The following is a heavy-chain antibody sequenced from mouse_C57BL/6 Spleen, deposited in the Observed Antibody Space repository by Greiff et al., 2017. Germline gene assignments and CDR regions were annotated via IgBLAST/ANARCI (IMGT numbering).Heavy chain of an antibody. CDR3: AVQYYGSSYYFDY. J-gene: IGHJ2*01. Sequence: QVQLKQPGAELVKPGASVKLSCKASGYTFTSYWMQWVKQRPGQGLEWIGEIDPSDSYTNYNQKFKGKATLTVDTSSSTAYMQLSSLTSEDSAVYYCAVQYYGSSYYFDYWGQGTTLTVSS. CDR1: GYTFTSYW. CDR2: IDPSDSYT. V-gene: IGHV1-50*01. D-gene: IGHD1-1*01.